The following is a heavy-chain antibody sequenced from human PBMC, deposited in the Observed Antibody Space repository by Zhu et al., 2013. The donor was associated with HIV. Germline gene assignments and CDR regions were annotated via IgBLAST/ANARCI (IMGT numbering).Heavy chain of an antibody. V-gene: IGHV1-18*01. CDR3: ARSPTSRSSWYSYFDY. J-gene: IGHJ4*02. CDR1: GYTFTSYG. D-gene: IGHD6-13*01. CDR2: ISAYNGNT. Sequence: QVQLVQSGAEVKKPGASVKVSCKGSGYTFTSYGISWVRQAPGQGLEWMGWISAYNGNTNYAQNLQGRVSMTTDTSTSTAYMELRSLRSDDTAVYYCARSPTSRSSWYSYFDYWGQGTLVTVSS.